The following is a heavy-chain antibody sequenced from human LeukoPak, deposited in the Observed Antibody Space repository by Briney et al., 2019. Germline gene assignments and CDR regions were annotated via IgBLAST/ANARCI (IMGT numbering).Heavy chain of an antibody. Sequence: PSETLSLTCTVSGGSISSSSYYWGWIRQPPGKGLEWIGSIYYSGSTYYNPSLKSRVTISVDTSKNQFSLKLSSVTAADTAVYYCARAGYSSRDMDVWGKGTTVTISS. CDR1: GGSISSSSYY. J-gene: IGHJ6*03. D-gene: IGHD3-22*01. CDR3: ARAGYSSRDMDV. V-gene: IGHV4-39*07. CDR2: IYYSGST.